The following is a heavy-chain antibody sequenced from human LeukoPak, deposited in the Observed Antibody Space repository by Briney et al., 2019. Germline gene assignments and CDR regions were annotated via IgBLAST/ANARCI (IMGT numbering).Heavy chain of an antibody. V-gene: IGHV4-59*01. CDR1: GGSISSNY. J-gene: IGHJ4*02. D-gene: IGHD2-15*01. CDR2: IYYTGST. Sequence: PSETLSLTCTVSGGSISSNYWSWIRQPPGKGLEWIGFIYYTGSTNYNPSLKSRVTISVDTSKTQFSLKLSSVTAADTAVYYCARSSCSGGSCYWYWGQGTLVTASS. CDR3: ARSSCSGGSCYWY.